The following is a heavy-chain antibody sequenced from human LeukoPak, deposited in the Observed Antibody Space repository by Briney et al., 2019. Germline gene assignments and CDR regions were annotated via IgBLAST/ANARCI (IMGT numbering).Heavy chain of an antibody. V-gene: IGHV4-34*01. CDR3: ARVRRRYYYDSSGDYYFDY. J-gene: IGHJ4*02. Sequence: SETLSLTCAVYGGSFSGYYWSWIRQPPGKGLEWIGEINHSGSTNYNPSLKSRVTISVDTSKNQFSLKLSSVTAADTAVYYCARVRRRYYYDSSGDYYFDYWGQGTLVTVSS. CDR2: INHSGST. CDR1: GGSFSGYY. D-gene: IGHD3-22*01.